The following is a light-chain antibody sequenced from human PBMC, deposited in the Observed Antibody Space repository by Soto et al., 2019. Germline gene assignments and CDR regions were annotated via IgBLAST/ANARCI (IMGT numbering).Light chain of an antibody. CDR3: QQYDRAPPIT. Sequence: EIVLTQSPGTLSLSLGERDTLSCRASQSVSRGYLAWYQQKPDQAPRLLIYGTSSRATGIPDRFSASGSGTDFTLTISRLEPEDFALYYCQQYDRAPPITFGQGTRLEI. J-gene: IGKJ5*01. CDR2: GTS. V-gene: IGKV3-20*01. CDR1: QSVSRGY.